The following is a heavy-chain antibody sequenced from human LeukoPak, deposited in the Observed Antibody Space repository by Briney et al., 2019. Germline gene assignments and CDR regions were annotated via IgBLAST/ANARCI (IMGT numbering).Heavy chain of an antibody. CDR2: VHASGSP. CDR1: GGSISPYY. D-gene: IGHD3-10*01. Sequence: SETLSLTCTVSGGSISPYYWSWIRQPAGKGLEWIGRVHASGSPNYNPSLKRRVIISVDKSKNQFSLNLNSVTAADTAVYYCARGGTYGSGRDQHTTLDYWGLGTLVTVSS. J-gene: IGHJ4*02. V-gene: IGHV4-4*07. CDR3: ARGGTYGSGRDQHTTLDY.